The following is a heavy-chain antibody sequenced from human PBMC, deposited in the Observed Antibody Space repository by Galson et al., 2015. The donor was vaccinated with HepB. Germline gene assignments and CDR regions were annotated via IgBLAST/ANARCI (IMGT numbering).Heavy chain of an antibody. J-gene: IGHJ4*02. CDR3: ARENSYSGGWYSASFVAYYFDY. Sequence: SLRLSCAASGFTFSSYGMHWVRQAPGKGLEWVAVIWYDGSNKYYADSVKGRFTISRDNSKNTLYLQMNSLRAEDTAVYYCARENSYSGGWYSASFVAYYFDYWGQGTLVTVSS. V-gene: IGHV3-33*01. D-gene: IGHD6-19*01. CDR2: IWYDGSNK. CDR1: GFTFSSYG.